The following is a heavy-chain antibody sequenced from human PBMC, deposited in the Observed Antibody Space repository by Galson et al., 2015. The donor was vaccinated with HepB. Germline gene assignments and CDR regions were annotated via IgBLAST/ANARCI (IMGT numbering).Heavy chain of an antibody. J-gene: IGHJ4*02. V-gene: IGHV1-69*10. D-gene: IGHD6-19*01. CDR3: ARAEDRQWPYRFDY. CDR2: IIPILGIT. CDR1: GGTYSSYA. Sequence: SVKVSCKASGGTYSSYAISWVRQAPGQGLEWMGGIIPILGITNYAQKFRGRVTITADKSTSTAYMELSSLRSEGTAVYFCARAEDRQWPYRFDYWGQGTLVTVSS.